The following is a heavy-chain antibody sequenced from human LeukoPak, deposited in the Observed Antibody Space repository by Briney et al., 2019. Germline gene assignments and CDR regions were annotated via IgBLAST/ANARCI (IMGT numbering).Heavy chain of an antibody. V-gene: IGHV1-69*06. Sequence: SVKVSCKASGGTFSSYAISWVRQAPGQGLEWMGGIIPIFGTANYAQKFQGRVTITADKSTSTAYMELSSLRSEDTAVYYCARAVWGYLGSYFDYWGQGTLVTVSS. J-gene: IGHJ4*02. D-gene: IGHD1-26*01. CDR3: ARAVWGYLGSYFDY. CDR2: IIPIFGTA. CDR1: GGTFSSYA.